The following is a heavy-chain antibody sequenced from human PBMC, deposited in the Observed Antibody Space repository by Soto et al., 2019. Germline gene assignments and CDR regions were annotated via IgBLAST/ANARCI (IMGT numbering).Heavy chain of an antibody. J-gene: IGHJ4*02. D-gene: IGHD1-26*01. CDR3: ARREIQGPIDY. CDR1: GYSISSSNW. Sequence: QVQLQESGPGLVKPSDTLSLTCAVSGYSISSSNWWGWIRQPPGKGLEWIGYIYYSGTTYYNPSLKSRVTRPVATSKYQVPLKLTSVTALDTAVYYCARREIQGPIDYWGQGTLVTVSS. V-gene: IGHV4-28*01. CDR2: IYYSGTT.